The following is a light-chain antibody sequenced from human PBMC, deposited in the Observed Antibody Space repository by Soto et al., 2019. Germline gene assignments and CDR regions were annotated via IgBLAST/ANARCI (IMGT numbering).Light chain of an antibody. CDR3: QQYGSSTFT. J-gene: IGKJ3*01. V-gene: IGKV3-20*01. CDR1: RSVSTN. Sequence: EIVLRQSPDTLSLSPGERATLSCRASRSVSTNLAWYQHKPGQAPRLLMYGASSRASGIPDRFSGSGSGTDFTLTISRLEHEDFAVYYCQQYGSSTFTFGPGTKVDIK. CDR2: GAS.